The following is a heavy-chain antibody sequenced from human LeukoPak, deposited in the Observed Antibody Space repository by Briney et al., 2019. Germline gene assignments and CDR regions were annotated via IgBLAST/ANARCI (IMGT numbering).Heavy chain of an antibody. J-gene: IGHJ4*02. CDR3: AKGSYYDSSGSFYFDY. CDR1: GFTFSSYA. V-gene: IGHV3-23*01. D-gene: IGHD3-22*01. Sequence: GGSLRLSCAASGFTFSSYAMSWVRQAPGKGLEWVSGISGSGDNTYYADSVKGRLTISRDNSKNTLYVQVNSLGTEETAAYYCAKGSYYDSSGSFYFDYWGQGTLVTVSS. CDR2: ISGSGDNT.